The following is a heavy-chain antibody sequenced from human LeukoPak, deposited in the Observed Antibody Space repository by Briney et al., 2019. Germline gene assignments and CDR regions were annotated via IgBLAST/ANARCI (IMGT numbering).Heavy chain of an antibody. D-gene: IGHD6-13*01. J-gene: IGHJ4*02. CDR1: GGSISSSSYY. CDR3: ARVRQQLVTLDY. CDR2: IYYSGST. Sequence: SETLSLTCTVSGGSISSSSYYWGWIRQPPGKGLEWIGSIYYSGSTYYNPSLKSRVTISVDTSKNQFSLKLSSVTAADTAVYYCARVRQQLVTLDYWGQGTLVTVSS. V-gene: IGHV4-39*07.